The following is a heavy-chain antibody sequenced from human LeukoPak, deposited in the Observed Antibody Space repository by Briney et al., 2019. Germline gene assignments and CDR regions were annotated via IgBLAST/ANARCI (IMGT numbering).Heavy chain of an antibody. V-gene: IGHV4-59*01. D-gene: IGHD2-15*01. CDR1: GGSISSYY. CDR3: ARGSVWFDP. CDR2: IYYSGST. Sequence: SETLSLTCTVSGGSISSYYWSWIRQPPGKGLEWIGYIYYSGSTNYNPSLKSRVTISVDTSKNQFSLKLSSVTAADTAVYYCARGSVWFDPWGQGTLVTVSS. J-gene: IGHJ5*02.